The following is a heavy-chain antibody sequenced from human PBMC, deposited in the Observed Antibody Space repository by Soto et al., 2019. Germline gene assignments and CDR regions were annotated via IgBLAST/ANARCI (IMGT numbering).Heavy chain of an antibody. D-gene: IGHD2-8*01. V-gene: IGHV1-69*06. Sequence: QVQLVQSGAEVKKPGSSVKVSCKASGGTFSSYAISWVRQAPGQGLEWMGGIIPIFGTATFAQKYQGRVTITSDKSTSTAYMALSSLRSEDTSVYYCASGTRSYFDYWGQGTLVTVSS. CDR2: IIPIFGTA. J-gene: IGHJ4*02. CDR1: GGTFSSYA. CDR3: ASGTRSYFDY.